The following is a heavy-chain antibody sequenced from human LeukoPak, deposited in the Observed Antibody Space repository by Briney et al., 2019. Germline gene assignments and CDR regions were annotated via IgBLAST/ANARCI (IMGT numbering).Heavy chain of an antibody. CDR1: GGSISNGDYY. V-gene: IGHV4-30-4*01. Sequence: SQTLSLTCTVSGGSISNGDYYWSWIRQPPGKGLESIGYIYFSGSTYYNPSLKSRVAMSVDTSKNQFSLKLTSVTAADTAVYYCARKIIGGSYGDKDAFDMWGQGTMVTVSS. CDR3: ARKIIGGSYGDKDAFDM. J-gene: IGHJ3*02. D-gene: IGHD1-26*01. CDR2: IYFSGST.